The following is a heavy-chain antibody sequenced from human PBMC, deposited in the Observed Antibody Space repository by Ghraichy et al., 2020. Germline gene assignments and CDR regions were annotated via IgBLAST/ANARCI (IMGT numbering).Heavy chain of an antibody. CDR1: GFSFSTYG. J-gene: IGHJ3*02. CDR2: IWSGGNNK. V-gene: IGHV3-33*01. Sequence: LTCAASGFSFSTYGMHWVRQAPGKGLEWVTVIWSGGNNKYYADSVKGRFTVSRDDSQNTQYLQMSSLRVEDTAVYYCVRETGPFDGFDIWGQGTMVIVSS. CDR3: VRETGPFDGFDI. D-gene: IGHD5-24*01.